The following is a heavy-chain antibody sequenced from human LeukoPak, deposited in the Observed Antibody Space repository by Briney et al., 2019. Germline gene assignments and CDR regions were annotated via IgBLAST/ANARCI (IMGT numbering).Heavy chain of an antibody. CDR1: GFIFSSYG. CDR2: IRYDGSNK. V-gene: IGHV3-30*02. D-gene: IGHD3-22*01. J-gene: IGHJ4*02. CDR3: AKDGHFLHYYDSSGYSFDY. Sequence: GQSLRLFCAASGFIFSSYGMHWVRQAPGKGLEWVAFIRYDGSNKYYADSVKGRFTISRDNSKNTLYLQMNSLRAEDTAVYYCAKDGHFLHYYDSSGYSFDYWGQGTLVTVSS.